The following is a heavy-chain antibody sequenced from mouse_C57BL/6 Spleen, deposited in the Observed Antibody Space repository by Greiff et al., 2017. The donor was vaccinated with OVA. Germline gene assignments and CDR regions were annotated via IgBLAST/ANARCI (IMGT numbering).Heavy chain of an antibody. J-gene: IGHJ3*01. CDR1: GYTFTSYW. Sequence: VQLQQSGAELVKPGASVKLSCKASGYTFTSYWMQWVKQRPGQGLEWIGEIDPSDSYTNYNQKFKGKATLTVDTSSSTAYMQLSSLTSEDSAVYYCARWGPGAYWGQGTLVTVSA. CDR2: IDPSDSYT. V-gene: IGHV1-50*01. CDR3: ARWGPGAY.